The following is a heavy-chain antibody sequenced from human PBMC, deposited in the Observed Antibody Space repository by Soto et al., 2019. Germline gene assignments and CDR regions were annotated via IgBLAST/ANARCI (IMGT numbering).Heavy chain of an antibody. V-gene: IGHV4-4*02. CDR2: IFHDGTA. J-gene: IGHJ4*02. CDR3: ARLVYDTRLNYMYFDF. CDR1: GVSLTSGNL. Sequence: SETLSLTCAVSGVSLTSGNLWTCVRQSPQRGLEYIGEIFHDGTANYYPSFERRVAMSVDTSRNQFSLKLTSVTAADTAVYFCARLVYDTRLNYMYFDFWGPGTLVTVSS. D-gene: IGHD3-10*01.